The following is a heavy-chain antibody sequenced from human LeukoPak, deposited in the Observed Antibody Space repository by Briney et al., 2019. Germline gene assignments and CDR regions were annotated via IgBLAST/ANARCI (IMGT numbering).Heavy chain of an antibody. CDR2: ISGSGGGT. D-gene: IGHD4-23*01. Sequence: PRGSLTLSCAASGFTFSSYAMSWVRQAPGKGLEWVSVISGSGGGTYYADSVKGRFTISRDNSKNTLYLQMSSLRAEDTAVYYCAKEAPYDGGKRSYYFDYWGQGTLVTVSS. CDR1: GFTFSSYA. CDR3: AKEAPYDGGKRSYYFDY. J-gene: IGHJ4*02. V-gene: IGHV3-23*01.